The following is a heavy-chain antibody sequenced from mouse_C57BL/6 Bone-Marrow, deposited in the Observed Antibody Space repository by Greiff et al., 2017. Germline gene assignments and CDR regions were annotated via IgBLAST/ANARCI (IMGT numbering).Heavy chain of an antibody. CDR1: GYSITSGYY. CDR3: ARPPSYYGSSYEAWFAY. J-gene: IGHJ3*01. V-gene: IGHV3-6*01. CDR2: ISYDGSN. D-gene: IGHD1-1*01. Sequence: EVQVVESGPGLVKPSQSLSLTCSVTGYSITSGYYWNWIRQFPGNKLEWMGYISYDGSNNYNPSLKNRISITRDTSKNQFFLKLNSVTTEDTATYYCARPPSYYGSSYEAWFAYWGQGTLVTVSA.